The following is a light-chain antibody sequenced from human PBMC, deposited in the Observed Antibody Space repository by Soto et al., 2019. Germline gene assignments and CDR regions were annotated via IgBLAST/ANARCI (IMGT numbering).Light chain of an antibody. CDR3: QSYDSSLSGVV. V-gene: IGLV1-40*01. CDR2: VNS. Sequence: QSVLTQPPSVSGAPGQRVTISCTGSSSKIGAGYDVHWYQQLPGTAPKLLIYVNSNRPSGVPDRFSGSKSGTSASLAITGLQAEDEADCYCQSYDSSLSGVVFGGGTKLTVL. J-gene: IGLJ2*01. CDR1: SSKIGAGYD.